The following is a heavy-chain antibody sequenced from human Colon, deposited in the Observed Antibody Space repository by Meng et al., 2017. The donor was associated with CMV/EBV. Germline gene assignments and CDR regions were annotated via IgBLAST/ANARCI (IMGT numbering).Heavy chain of an antibody. V-gene: IGHV3-30*02. CDR1: GFTFSNYG. Sequence: GESLKISCAASGFTFSNYGMHWVRQAPFKGLEWVAFILYDGTSKYYADSVKGRFTVSRDNYKNTLHLQMNSLRAEDTAVYYCAKENCGSTSCYLGPTYYYCGMDVWGPGTTVTVSS. CDR2: ILYDGTSK. J-gene: IGHJ6*02. D-gene: IGHD2-2*01. CDR3: AKENCGSTSCYLGPTYYYCGMDV.